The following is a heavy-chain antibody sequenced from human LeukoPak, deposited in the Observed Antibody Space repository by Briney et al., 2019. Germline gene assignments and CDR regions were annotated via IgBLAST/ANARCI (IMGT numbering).Heavy chain of an antibody. CDR1: GGSISSSSYY. Sequence: SETLSLTCTVSGGSISSSSYYWGWIRQPPGKGLEWIGSIYYSGSTYYNPSLKSRVTISVDTSKNQFSLKLSSVTAADTAVYYCARHGNAPGGYDFWSGYRLGAFDIWGQGTMVTVSS. J-gene: IGHJ3*02. V-gene: IGHV4-39*01. CDR2: IYYSGST. D-gene: IGHD3-3*01. CDR3: ARHGNAPGGYDFWSGYRLGAFDI.